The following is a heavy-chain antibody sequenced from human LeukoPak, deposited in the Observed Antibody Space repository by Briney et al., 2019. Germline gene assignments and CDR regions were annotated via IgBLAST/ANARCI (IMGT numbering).Heavy chain of an antibody. CDR3: ARHGTSGTNLNWFDP. CDR2: IYYRGST. J-gene: IGHJ5*02. Sequence: PSETLSLTCTVSGGSISSFYWSWIRQPPGKGLEWIGYIYYRGSTNYNPPLKSRVTISVDTSKNQFSLKPSSVTAADTAVYYCARHGTSGTNLNWFDPWGQGTLVTVSS. V-gene: IGHV4-59*01. D-gene: IGHD1-1*01. CDR1: GGSISSFY.